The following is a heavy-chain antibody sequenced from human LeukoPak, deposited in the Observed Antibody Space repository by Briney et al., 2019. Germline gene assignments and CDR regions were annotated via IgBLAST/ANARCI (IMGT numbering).Heavy chain of an antibody. CDR3: ASSDSGGYSDY. Sequence: ASVKVSCKASGYTCTRYGSRWGRQAPGQRQEWMGWISAYNGNTNYAQKLQGRVTMTTDTSTSTAYMELRSLRSDDTAVYYCASSDSGGYSDYWGQGTLVTISS. V-gene: IGHV1-18*01. D-gene: IGHD1-26*01. CDR1: GYTCTRYG. CDR2: ISAYNGNT. J-gene: IGHJ4*02.